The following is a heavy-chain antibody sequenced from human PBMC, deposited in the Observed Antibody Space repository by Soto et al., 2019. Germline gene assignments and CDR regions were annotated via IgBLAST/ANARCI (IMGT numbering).Heavy chain of an antibody. Sequence: QVHLVQSGAEVKTPGASVTISCKASGYTFSDYGIHWIRQAPGQRPDWLGWILCLNDRKEYSQKFQGRISLTRDTSASTAYMGLSTLRSEDTAVYYCARGRRTCTEKTCYTDCDFWGQGSLVSVPS. D-gene: IGHD2-2*02. CDR2: ILCLNDRK. V-gene: IGHV1-3*01. CDR3: ARGRRTCTEKTCYTDCDF. J-gene: IGHJ4*02. CDR1: GYTFSDYG.